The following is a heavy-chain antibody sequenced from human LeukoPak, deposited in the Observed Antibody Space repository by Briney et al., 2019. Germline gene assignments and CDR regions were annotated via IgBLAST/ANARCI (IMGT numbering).Heavy chain of an antibody. CDR3: NSVTVVTGSFYYYGIDV. D-gene: IGHD4-23*01. CDR1: GYTLTTSG. V-gene: IGHV1-18*03. J-gene: IGHJ6*01. CDR2: ISAYNGNT. Sequence: ASVKVSAKASGYTLTTSGPSWVPPAPGQGLEWMGWISAYNGNTNYAQKLQGRVTMTTDTSTSTAYMELRSLIACEMITYYCNSVTVVTGSFYYYGIDVCGQGTTVTVSS.